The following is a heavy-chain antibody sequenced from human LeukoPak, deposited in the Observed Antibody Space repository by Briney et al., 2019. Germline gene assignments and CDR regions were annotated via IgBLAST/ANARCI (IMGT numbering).Heavy chain of an antibody. CDR2: IYTSGST. CDR3: ARAGVSYYDSSGYPDAFDI. V-gene: IGHV4-4*07. J-gene: IGHJ3*02. Sequence: SETLSLTCTVSGGSISSYYWSWIRQPAGKGLEWIGRIYTSGSTNYNPSLKSRVTMSVDTSKNQFSLKLSSVTAADTAVYYCARAGVSYYDSSGYPDAFDIWGQGTMVTVSS. CDR1: GGSISSYY. D-gene: IGHD3-22*01.